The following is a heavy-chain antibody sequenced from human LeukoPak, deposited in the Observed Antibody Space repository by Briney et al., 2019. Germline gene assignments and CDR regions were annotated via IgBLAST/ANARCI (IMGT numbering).Heavy chain of an antibody. CDR2: IHPDGETT. CDR1: GYAVTSHF. V-gene: IGHV1-46*01. D-gene: IGHD6-25*01. CDR3: AREAIAAGKNFDY. J-gene: IGHJ4*02. Sequence: SVKVSCKPSGYAVTSHFMHCVRQAPGQGLEWVGTIHPDGETTTYAQKFQGRVTMTCDTSTSTVYMDLSSLRSEDTAVYYCAREAIAAGKNFDYWGQGTQVTVSS.